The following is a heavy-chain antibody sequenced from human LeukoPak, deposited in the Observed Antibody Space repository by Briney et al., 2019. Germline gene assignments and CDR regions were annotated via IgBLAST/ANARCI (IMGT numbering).Heavy chain of an antibody. V-gene: IGHV3-53*01. CDR3: ARATAMADY. Sequence: GGSLRLSCAASGFTVSSNYMSWVSQAPGKGLQWVSVIYSGCSTYYADFVKGRFTISRDSSKNTLYLQMNSLRAEDTAVYYCARATAMADYWGQGTLVTVSS. CDR2: IYSGCST. D-gene: IGHD5-18*01. CDR1: GFTVSSNY. J-gene: IGHJ4*02.